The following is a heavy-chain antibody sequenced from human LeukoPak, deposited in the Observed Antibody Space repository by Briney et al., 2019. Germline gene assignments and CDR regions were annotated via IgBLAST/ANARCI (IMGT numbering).Heavy chain of an antibody. D-gene: IGHD2-2*02. V-gene: IGHV3-21*04. CDR2: INSDSSHI. CDR3: ARGPIPDY. J-gene: IGHJ4*02. Sequence: GGSLRLSCAASRFTFSSYSMNWVRQAPGKGLEWVASINSDSSHIYYADSVKGRFTISRDNAKNSLYLQMNRLRAEDTAVYYCARGPIPDYWGQGRMVTVSS. CDR1: RFTFSSYS.